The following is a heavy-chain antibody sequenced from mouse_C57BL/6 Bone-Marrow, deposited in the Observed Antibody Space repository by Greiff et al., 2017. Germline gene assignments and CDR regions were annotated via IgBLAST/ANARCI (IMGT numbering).Heavy chain of an antibody. V-gene: IGHV3-8*01. CDR1: GYSITSDY. CDR3: ARGGTTVPSYWYFDV. J-gene: IGHJ1*03. Sequence: DVKLVESGPGLAKPSQTLSLTCSVTGYSITSDYWNWIRKFPGNKLEYMGYISYSGSTYYNPSLKSRISITRDTSKNQYYLQLNSVTTEDTATYYCARGGTTVPSYWYFDVWGTGTTVTVSS. D-gene: IGHD1-1*01. CDR2: ISYSGST.